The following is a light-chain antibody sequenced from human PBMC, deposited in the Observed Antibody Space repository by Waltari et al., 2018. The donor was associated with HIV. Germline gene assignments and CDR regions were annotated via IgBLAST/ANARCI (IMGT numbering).Light chain of an antibody. V-gene: IGLV3-21*04. CDR2: YDS. J-gene: IGLJ2*01. CDR3: QVWDSTNDHLI. Sequence: SYVLTQPPSVSVAPGETARIPCGGNNIRTKSVHWYQQKPGQAPVLVIHYDSDRPSGIPERFSGSNSGNAATLIITTVEAGDEADYDCQVWDSTNDHLIFGGGTKLTVL. CDR1: NIRTKS.